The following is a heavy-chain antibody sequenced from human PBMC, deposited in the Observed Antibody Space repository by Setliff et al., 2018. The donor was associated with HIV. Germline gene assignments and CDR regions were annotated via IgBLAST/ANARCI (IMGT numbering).Heavy chain of an antibody. CDR3: ARLDTIMLYSDC. Sequence: PSETLSLTCTVSHYSINSEYYWGWFRQPPGKGLEYIGSIYQSGSTYCSPSLKSRVSMSIDTSKDQFSLRLKSLTASDTAVYYCARLDTIMLYSDCWGQGTLVTVSS. V-gene: IGHV4-38-2*02. CDR1: HYSINSEYY. D-gene: IGHD3-16*01. J-gene: IGHJ4*02. CDR2: IYQSGST.